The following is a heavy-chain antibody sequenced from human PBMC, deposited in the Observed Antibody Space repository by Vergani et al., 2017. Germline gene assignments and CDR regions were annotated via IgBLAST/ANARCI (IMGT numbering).Heavy chain of an antibody. Sequence: QVQLVQSGAEVKKPGSSVKVSCKASGGTFSSYAISWVRQAPGQGLEWMGGIIPIFGTANYAQKFQGRVTITADESTSTAYMELSSLRSEDTAVYYCARARMVRGVIREPYYYYYYYMDVWGKGTTVTVSS. D-gene: IGHD3-10*01. J-gene: IGHJ6*03. V-gene: IGHV1-69*01. CDR1: GGTFSSYA. CDR2: IIPIFGTA. CDR3: ARARMVRGVIREPYYYYYYYMDV.